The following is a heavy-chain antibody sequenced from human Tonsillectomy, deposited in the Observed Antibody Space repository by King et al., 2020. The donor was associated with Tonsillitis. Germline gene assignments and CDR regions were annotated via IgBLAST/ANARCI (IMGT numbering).Heavy chain of an antibody. Sequence: QLQESGPGLVKPSETLSLNCSVSGYSISSGYYWGWIRQPPGKGLEWIGSIYHSGNTYYNPSLKSRVTISVDTSKNQFSLKLTSVTAADTALYYCARVEYTSSSPSMDYWGQRTLVTVPS. J-gene: IGHJ4*02. V-gene: IGHV4-38-2*02. D-gene: IGHD6-6*01. CDR2: IYHSGNT. CDR3: ARVEYTSSSPSMDY. CDR1: GYSISSGYY.